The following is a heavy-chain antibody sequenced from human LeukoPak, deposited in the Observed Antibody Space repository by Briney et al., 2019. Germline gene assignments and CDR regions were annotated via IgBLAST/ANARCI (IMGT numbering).Heavy chain of an antibody. V-gene: IGHV4-39*07. CDR2: IYYSGST. CDR1: GGSISSGGYS. D-gene: IGHD3-16*01. J-gene: IGHJ4*02. Sequence: SQTLSLTCAVSGGSISSGGYSWGWIRQPPGKGLEWIGSIYYSGSTYYNPSLKSRVTISVDTSKNQFSLKLSSVTAADTAVYYCARERDYDYVWGSLWGQGTLVTVSS. CDR3: ARERDYDYVWGSL.